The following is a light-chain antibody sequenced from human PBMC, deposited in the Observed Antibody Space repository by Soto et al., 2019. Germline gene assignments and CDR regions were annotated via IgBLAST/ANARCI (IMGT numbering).Light chain of an antibody. J-gene: IGKJ1*01. CDR3: QQYNNWPRT. V-gene: IGKV3-15*01. Sequence: EIALTQSPATLSVSPGERATLSCRASQSVGSNLAWYQQTPGQAPRLLIYGTSTRATGIPARFSGGGSGTEFTLTISSLQSEDFAVYYCQQYNNWPRTFGQGTKVDIK. CDR2: GTS. CDR1: QSVGSN.